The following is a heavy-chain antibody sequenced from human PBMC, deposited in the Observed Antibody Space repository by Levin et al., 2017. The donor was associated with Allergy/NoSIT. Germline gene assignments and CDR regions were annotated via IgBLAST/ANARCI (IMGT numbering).Heavy chain of an antibody. J-gene: IGHJ5*02. CDR3: ARWLLIVAAGDTTNWFDP. V-gene: IGHV4-59*08. CDR2: IYYSGNT. Sequence: SQTLSLTCTVSGGSISSSYWSWIRQPPGKGLEWIGYIYYSGNTNYNPSLKSRLTISVDTSKNQFSLMLRSVTAADTAVYYCARWLLIVAAGDTTNWFDPWGQGTLVTVSS. D-gene: IGHD6-13*01. CDR1: GGSISSSY.